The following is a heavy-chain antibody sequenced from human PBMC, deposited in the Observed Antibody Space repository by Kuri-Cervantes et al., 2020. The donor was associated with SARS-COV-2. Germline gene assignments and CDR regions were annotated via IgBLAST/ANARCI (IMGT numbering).Heavy chain of an antibody. CDR1: GFSLSTSGMC. Sequence: SGSTLVKPTQTLTLTCTFSGFSLSTSGMCVSWIRQPPGKALEWLARIDWDDDKYYSTSLKTRLTISKDTSKNHVVLTMTNMDPVDTATYYCARTIFGVADFDYWGQGTLVTVSS. CDR3: ARTIFGVADFDY. J-gene: IGHJ4*02. CDR2: IDWDDDK. D-gene: IGHD3-3*01. V-gene: IGHV2-70*11.